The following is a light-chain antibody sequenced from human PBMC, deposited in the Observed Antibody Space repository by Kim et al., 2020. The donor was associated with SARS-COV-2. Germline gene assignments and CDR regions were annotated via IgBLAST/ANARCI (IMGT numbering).Light chain of an antibody. Sequence: EIVLSQSPGTLSLSPGERATLSCSASQSVSSSRIAWYQQKPGQAPSLLIYSGSSRATGIPDRFSGSGSGTDFTLTITRLELEDCAVYYCQQYAGSSITFGQGTRLEIK. J-gene: IGKJ5*01. V-gene: IGKV3-20*01. CDR3: QQYAGSSIT. CDR1: QSVSSSR. CDR2: SGS.